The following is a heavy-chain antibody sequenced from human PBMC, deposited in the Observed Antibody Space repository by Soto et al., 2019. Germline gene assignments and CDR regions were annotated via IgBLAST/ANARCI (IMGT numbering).Heavy chain of an antibody. J-gene: IGHJ5*02. CDR1: GYAFSNYG. V-gene: IGHV1-18*04. Sequence: QIQLVQSGAEVKKPGASVRVSCKASGYAFSNYGISWIRQAPGLGLEWMGWISPYNGNTDYAQSLQARVTMTTDTSTHTAYMELRSLTSDDTAVYYCATSYDSGFDPWGQGTLVTVSS. CDR3: ATSYDSGFDP. D-gene: IGHD5-12*01. CDR2: ISPYNGNT.